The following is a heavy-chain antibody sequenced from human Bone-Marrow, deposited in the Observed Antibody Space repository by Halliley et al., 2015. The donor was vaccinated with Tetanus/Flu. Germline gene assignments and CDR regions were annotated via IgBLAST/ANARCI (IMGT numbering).Heavy chain of an antibody. CDR2: IFLGDSET. CDR3: ARRQVIAVADDSYFYGLHV. D-gene: IGHD6-19*01. V-gene: IGHV5-51*01. Sequence: QLVQSGAEVKKPGESLKISCKGSGYSFSDYWIGWVRQMPGQGLESMGIIFLGDSETRYGQYFQGLVTISADPSISTAYLQWSSPKASDSALYFCARRQVIAVADDSYFYGLHVWGQGTTVSV. CDR1: GYSFSDYW. J-gene: IGHJ6*02.